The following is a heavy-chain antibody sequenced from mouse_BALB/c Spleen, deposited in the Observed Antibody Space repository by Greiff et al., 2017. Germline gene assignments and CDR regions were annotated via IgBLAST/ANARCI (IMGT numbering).Heavy chain of an antibody. CDR1: GFTFSSYT. J-gene: IGHJ2*01. D-gene: IGHD3-1*01. CDR3: TRRGGSSGPFDY. V-gene: IGHV5-6-4*01. CDR2: ISSGGSYT. Sequence: EVQLVESGGGLVKPGGSLKLSCAASGFTFSSYTMSWVRQTPEKRLEWVATISSGGSYTYYPDSVKGRFTISRDNAKNTLYLQMSSLKSEDTAMYYCTRRGGSSGPFDYWGQGTTLTVSA.